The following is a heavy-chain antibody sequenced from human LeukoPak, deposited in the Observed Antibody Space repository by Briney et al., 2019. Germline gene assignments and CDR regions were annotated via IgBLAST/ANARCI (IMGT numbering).Heavy chain of an antibody. CDR3: ARDRLGFHY. J-gene: IGHJ4*01. V-gene: IGHV3-53*01. CDR1: GFTVSTNY. CDR2: LYSGGST. D-gene: IGHD6-6*01. Sequence: GGSLRLSCAASGFTVSTNYMTWVRQAPGKGLEWVSVLYSGGSTYYADSVKGRFTISRDNVKNSLFLQMNSLRAEDTAVYYCARDRLGFHYWGQGTLVTVSS.